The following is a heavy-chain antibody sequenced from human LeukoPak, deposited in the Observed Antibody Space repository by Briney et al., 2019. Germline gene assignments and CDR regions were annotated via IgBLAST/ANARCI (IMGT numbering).Heavy chain of an antibody. Sequence: SETLSLTCAVSGGSISSGGYSWSWIRQPPGKGLEWIGYIYHSGSTYYNPSLKSRVTISVDRSKNQFSLKLSSVTAADTAVYYCARAGRTRRGYDKLTFDYWGQGTLVTVSS. CDR3: ARAGRTRRGYDKLTFDY. V-gene: IGHV4-30-2*01. CDR2: IYHSGST. D-gene: IGHD5-12*01. CDR1: GGSISSGGYS. J-gene: IGHJ4*02.